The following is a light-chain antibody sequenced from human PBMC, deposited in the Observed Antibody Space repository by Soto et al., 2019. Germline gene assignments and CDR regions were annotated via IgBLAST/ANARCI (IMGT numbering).Light chain of an antibody. V-gene: IGKV4-1*01. CDR1: QSVLYNSNNQNY. CDR3: QQYDYWPRT. Sequence: DFVMTQSPDSLAVSLGERATINCKSSQSVLYNSNNQNYLAWYQQNPGQAPRLLMYGASNRATGIPARFSGSGSGTEFTLTISSLQSEDFAVYYCQQYDYWPRTFGQGTKVDIK. CDR2: GAS. J-gene: IGKJ1*01.